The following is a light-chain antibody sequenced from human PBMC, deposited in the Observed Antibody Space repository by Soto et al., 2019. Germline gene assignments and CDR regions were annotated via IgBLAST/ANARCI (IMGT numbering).Light chain of an antibody. V-gene: IGKV3-15*01. CDR2: GAS. CDR3: QQYHTWPIT. Sequence: DIVMTQSPATLSAALGERVTFSCRASQGVSRKLAWYQHKPGQAPRLLISGASTGATGIPARFSGSGSGTEFTLTISSLQSEDCAIYYCQQYHTWPITFGGGTKVDIK. CDR1: QGVSRK. J-gene: IGKJ4*01.